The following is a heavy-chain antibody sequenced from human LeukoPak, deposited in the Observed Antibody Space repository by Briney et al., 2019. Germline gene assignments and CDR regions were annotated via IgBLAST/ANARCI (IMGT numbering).Heavy chain of an antibody. D-gene: IGHD6-13*01. CDR1: GFTFSSYW. V-gene: IGHV3-7*04. J-gene: IGHJ6*02. CDR3: ARAGIAAAGSVPYYYYYGMDV. CDR2: IKQDGSEK. Sequence: GGSLRLSCAASGFTFSSYWMSWVRQAPGKGLEWVANIKQDGSEKYYVDSVKGRFTISRDNAKNSLYLQMNSLRAEDTAVYYCARAGIAAAGSVPYYYYYGMDVWGQGTTVTVSS.